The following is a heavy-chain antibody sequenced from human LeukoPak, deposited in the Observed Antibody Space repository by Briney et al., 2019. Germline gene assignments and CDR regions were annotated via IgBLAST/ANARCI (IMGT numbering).Heavy chain of an antibody. V-gene: IGHV3-7*01. D-gene: IGHD3-9*01. CDR2: IKQDGSEK. Sequence: GGSLRLSCAASGFTFSSYWMSWVRQAPGKGLEWVANIKQDGSEKYYVDSVKGRFTISRDNAKNSLYLQMNSLRAEDTAVYYCAREVTYYDILTGYYKPYYFDYWGQGTLVTVSS. J-gene: IGHJ4*02. CDR1: GFTFSSYW. CDR3: AREVTYYDILTGYYKPYYFDY.